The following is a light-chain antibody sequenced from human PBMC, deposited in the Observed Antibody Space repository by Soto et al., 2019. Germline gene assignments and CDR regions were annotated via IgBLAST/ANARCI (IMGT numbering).Light chain of an antibody. CDR1: KLGDKY. CDR2: QDG. V-gene: IGLV3-1*01. J-gene: IGLJ2*01. CDR3: QAWDSSTAI. Sequence: SYELTQPPSVSVSPGQTASITCSADKLGDKYACWYQQKPGQSPVLVIYQDGKRPSGIPERFSGSNSGNTATLTISGTQAMDEADYYCQAWDSSTAIFGGGTKVTVL.